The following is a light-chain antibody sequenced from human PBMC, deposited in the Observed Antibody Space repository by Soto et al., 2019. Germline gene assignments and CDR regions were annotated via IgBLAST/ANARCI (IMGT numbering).Light chain of an antibody. CDR1: QSVPANY. CDR2: GAS. V-gene: IGKV3-20*01. CDR3: LQYGTPWWT. J-gene: IGKJ1*01. Sequence: EIVLTQSPGTLSLSPGERVTLSCRASQSVPANYLAWYQQKPGQAPRLLIYGASNRATGIPDSFSGSGSGTDFALTVSRLEPEDFAVYYCLQYGTPWWTFGQGARVEIK.